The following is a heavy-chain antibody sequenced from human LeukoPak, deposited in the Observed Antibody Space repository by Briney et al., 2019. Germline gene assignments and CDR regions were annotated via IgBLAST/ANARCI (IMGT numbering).Heavy chain of an antibody. D-gene: IGHD3-22*01. J-gene: IGHJ4*02. V-gene: IGHV3-30*04. CDR1: GFTFSSYA. CDR3: ARENDYYDSRVGLDY. CDR2: ISYDGSNK. Sequence: PGGSLRLSCAASGFTFSSYAMHWVRQAPGKGLEWVAVISYDGSNKYYADSVKGRFTISRDNSKNTLYLQMNSLRAEDTAVYYCARENDYYDSRVGLDYWGQGTLVTVSS.